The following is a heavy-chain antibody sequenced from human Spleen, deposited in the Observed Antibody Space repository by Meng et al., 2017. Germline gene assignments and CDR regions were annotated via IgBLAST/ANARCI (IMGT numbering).Heavy chain of an antibody. CDR3: ARSLAYYYDSSGNY. CDR2: IYYSGST. D-gene: IGHD3-22*01. J-gene: IGHJ4*02. Sequence: SETLSLTCTVSGGSISSSSYYWGWIRQPPGKGLEWIGSIYYSGSTYYNPSLKSRVTISVDTSKNQFSLKLSSVTAADTAVYYCARSLAYYYDSSGNYWGQGTLVTVSS. CDR1: GGSISSSSYY. V-gene: IGHV4-39*07.